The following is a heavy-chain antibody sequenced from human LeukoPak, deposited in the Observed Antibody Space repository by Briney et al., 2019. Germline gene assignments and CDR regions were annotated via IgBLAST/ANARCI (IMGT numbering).Heavy chain of an antibody. Sequence: SETLSLTCTVSGGSISSGDYYWSWIRQPPGTGLEWMGYIHSSGSTYYNPSLKSRVTISVDTSKNQFSLKLSSVTAADTAVYYCAGNGGNSNFDYWGQGTLVTVSS. CDR3: AGNGGNSNFDY. D-gene: IGHD4-23*01. V-gene: IGHV4-30-4*01. J-gene: IGHJ4*02. CDR1: GGSISSGDYY. CDR2: IHSSGST.